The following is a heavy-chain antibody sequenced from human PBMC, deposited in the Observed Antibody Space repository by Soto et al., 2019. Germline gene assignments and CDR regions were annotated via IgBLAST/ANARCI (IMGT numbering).Heavy chain of an antibody. Sequence: QVQLQESGPGLVKPSGTLSLTCPVSGGSISSSNWWSWVRQPPGKGLEWIGEIFHNGNTYSNPSLTGRVTMSVDKSKNQFSLNLNSVTAADTAVYYCASRTYAMDVWGQGTTVTVSS. V-gene: IGHV4-4*02. CDR1: GGSISSSNW. CDR3: ASRTYAMDV. CDR2: IFHNGNT. J-gene: IGHJ6*02.